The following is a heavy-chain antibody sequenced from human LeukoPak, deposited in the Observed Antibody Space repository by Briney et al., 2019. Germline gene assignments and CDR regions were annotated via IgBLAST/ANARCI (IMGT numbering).Heavy chain of an antibody. CDR3: ATWYSGSYYRNDY. CDR2: FDPEDGEA. D-gene: IGHD1-26*01. CDR1: GYTLTELS. V-gene: IGHV1-24*01. J-gene: IGHJ4*02. Sequence: ASVKVSCKVSGYTLTELSMHWVRQAPGKGLGWMGGFDPEDGEAIYAQKFQGRVTMTEDTSTDTAYMELSSLRSEDTAVYYCATWYSGSYYRNDYWGQGTLVTVSS.